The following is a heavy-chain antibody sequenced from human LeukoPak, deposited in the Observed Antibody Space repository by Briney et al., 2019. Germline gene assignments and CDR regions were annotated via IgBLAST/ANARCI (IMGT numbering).Heavy chain of an antibody. Sequence: ASVKVSCKASGYTFSSYGISWVRQAPGQGLEWMGWISAYNGNTNYAQMVQGRVTMTTDTSTSTAYMEVRSLRSDDTAMYYCARDVGDIVTIPAAISVPWGQGTLVTVSP. CDR3: ARDVGDIVTIPAAISVP. CDR1: GYTFSSYG. V-gene: IGHV1-18*01. CDR2: ISAYNGNT. D-gene: IGHD2-2*01. J-gene: IGHJ5*02.